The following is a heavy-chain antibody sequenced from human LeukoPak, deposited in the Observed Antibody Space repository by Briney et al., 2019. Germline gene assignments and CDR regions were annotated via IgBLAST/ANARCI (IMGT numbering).Heavy chain of an antibody. Sequence: ASVKVSCKASGYTFTGYYMHWVRQAPGQGLERMGWINPSSGGTNYAQKFQGRVTMTRDTSISTAYMELSRLRSDDTAVYYCARSRSSIVVGATGYWGQGTLVTVSS. CDR1: GYTFTGYY. V-gene: IGHV1-2*02. J-gene: IGHJ4*02. CDR2: INPSSGGT. CDR3: ARSRSSIVVGATGY. D-gene: IGHD1-26*01.